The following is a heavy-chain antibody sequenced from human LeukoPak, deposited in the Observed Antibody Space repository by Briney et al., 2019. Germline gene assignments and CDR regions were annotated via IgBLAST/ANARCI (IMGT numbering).Heavy chain of an antibody. CDR2: ISGSGGST. V-gene: IGHV3-23*01. Sequence: GGSLRLSCAASGFTFSSYWMSWVRQAPGKGLEWVSAISGSGGSTYYADSVKGRFTISRDNSKNTLYLQMNSLRAEDTAVYYCAKDATMSWFGESPSDYWGQGTLVTVSS. J-gene: IGHJ4*02. CDR3: AKDATMSWFGESPSDY. CDR1: GFTFSSYW. D-gene: IGHD3-10*01.